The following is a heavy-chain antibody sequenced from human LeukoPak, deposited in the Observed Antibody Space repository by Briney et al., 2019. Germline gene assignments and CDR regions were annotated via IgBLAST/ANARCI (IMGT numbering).Heavy chain of an antibody. CDR2: IYSGGST. V-gene: IGHV3-53*01. D-gene: IGHD1-26*01. J-gene: IGHJ4*02. CDR3: AKEMSSRYSGTFAY. Sequence: GGSLRLSCAASGFTVSSNYMSWVRQAPGKGLEWVSVIYSGGSTYYADSVKGRFTISRDNSKNTLSLQMNSLRVEDTAVYYCAKEMSSRYSGTFAYWGQGTLVTVSS. CDR1: GFTVSSNY.